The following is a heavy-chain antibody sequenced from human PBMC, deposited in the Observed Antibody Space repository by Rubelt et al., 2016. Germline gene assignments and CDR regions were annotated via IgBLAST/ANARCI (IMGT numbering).Heavy chain of an antibody. Sequence: QVQLVQSGAEVKKPGASVKVSCKASGYTFTSYGISWVRQAPGHGLEWMGWISAYHGNTNYAQKLQGRVTMTTDTSTSTAYMELRSLRSDDTAVYYCARDRIRIAARQGWYFDLWGRGTLVTVSS. CDR1: GYTFTSYG. J-gene: IGHJ2*01. D-gene: IGHD6-6*01. V-gene: IGHV1-18*01. CDR3: ARDRIRIAARQGWYFDL. CDR2: ISAYHGNT.